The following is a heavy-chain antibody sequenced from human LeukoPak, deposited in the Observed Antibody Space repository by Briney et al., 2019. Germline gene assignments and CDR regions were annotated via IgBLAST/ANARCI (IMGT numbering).Heavy chain of an antibody. V-gene: IGHV1-8*01. CDR3: ARARCSSTSCYRRENMKSQY. J-gene: IGHJ4*02. D-gene: IGHD2-2*01. CDR1: GYTFTSYD. Sequence: GASVKVSCKASGYTFTSYDINWVRQATGQGLEWMGWMNPNSGNTGYAQKFQGRVTMTRNTSISTAYMELSSLRSEDTAVYYCARARCSSTSCYRRENMKSQYWGQGTLVTVSS. CDR2: MNPNSGNT.